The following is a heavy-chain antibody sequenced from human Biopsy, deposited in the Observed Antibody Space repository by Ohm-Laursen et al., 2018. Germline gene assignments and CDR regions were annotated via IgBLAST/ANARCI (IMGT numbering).Heavy chain of an antibody. Sequence: ASVKVPCKASGYTFTSYEINWVRQATGQGLEWMGWMNPDSGNTGYAQNFQGRVTMTRNTSISTAYMELSSLRSEDTAVYFCARADPPLFYYGSGSSNWFDPWGQGTLVTVSS. D-gene: IGHD3-10*01. CDR1: GYTFTSYE. J-gene: IGHJ5*02. V-gene: IGHV1-8*01. CDR2: MNPDSGNT. CDR3: ARADPPLFYYGSGSSNWFDP.